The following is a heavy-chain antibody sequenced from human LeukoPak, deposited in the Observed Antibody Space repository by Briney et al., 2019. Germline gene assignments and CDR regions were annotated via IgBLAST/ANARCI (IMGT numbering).Heavy chain of an antibody. D-gene: IGHD3-10*01. CDR1: GYTFTSYD. J-gene: IGHJ5*02. Sequence: ASVKVSCKASGYTFTSYDINWVRQATGQGLEWMGGIIPIFGTANYAQKFQGRVTITADKSTSTAYMELSSLRSEDTAVYYCARMIQYYYGSGSYLYPWGQGTLVTVSS. CDR3: ARMIQYYYGSGSYLYP. CDR2: IIPIFGTA. V-gene: IGHV1-69*06.